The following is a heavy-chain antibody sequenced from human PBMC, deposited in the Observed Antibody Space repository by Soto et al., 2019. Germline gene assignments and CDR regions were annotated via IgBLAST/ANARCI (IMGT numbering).Heavy chain of an antibody. CDR2: ISSNSAYI. Sequence: GGSLRLSCAASGFTFRSFTMNWVRQAPGKGLEWVSTISSNSAYIYYTDALRGRFTISRDNAKNSLHLQMNSLRAEDTAVYYCTRDASRDSSARGWFDPWCPGTLVTVSS. CDR1: GFTFRSFT. J-gene: IGHJ5*02. D-gene: IGHD6-13*01. V-gene: IGHV3-21*01. CDR3: TRDASRDSSARGWFDP.